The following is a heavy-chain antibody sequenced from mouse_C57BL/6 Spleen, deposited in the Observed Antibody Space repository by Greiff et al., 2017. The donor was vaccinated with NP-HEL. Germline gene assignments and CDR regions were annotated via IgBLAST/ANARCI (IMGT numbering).Heavy chain of an antibody. Sequence: QVQLKQSGAELARPGASVKLSCKASGYTFTSYGISWVKQRTGQGLEWIGEIYPRSGNTYYNEKFKGKATLTADKSSSTAYMELRSLTSEDSAVYFCARSALRLAMDYWGQGTSVTVSS. CDR1: GYTFTSYG. CDR2: IYPRSGNT. J-gene: IGHJ4*01. CDR3: ARSALRLAMDY. V-gene: IGHV1-81*01. D-gene: IGHD1-1*01.